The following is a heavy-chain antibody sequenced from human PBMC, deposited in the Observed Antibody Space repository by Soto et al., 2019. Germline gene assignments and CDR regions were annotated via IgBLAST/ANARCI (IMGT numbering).Heavy chain of an antibody. CDR2: ITYGGSI. V-gene: IGHV4-31*03. CDR1: GASITNDDFF. J-gene: IGHJ4*02. CDR3: AKMERTQLWLLVQN. Sequence: SETLSLTCTVSGASITNDDFFWSWVRQHPEKGLEWLAYITYGGSIYYNPSLRSRLSVSIDKSKSQFSLNLKSVTAADTAVYYCAKMERTQLWLLVQNWGQGLLVTVSS. D-gene: IGHD5-18*01.